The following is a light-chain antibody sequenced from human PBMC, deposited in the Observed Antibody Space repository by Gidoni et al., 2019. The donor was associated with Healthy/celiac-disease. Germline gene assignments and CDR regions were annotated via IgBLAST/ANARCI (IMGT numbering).Light chain of an antibody. CDR2: AAS. CDR1: QSISSY. J-gene: IGKJ5*01. CDR3: QQSYSTIT. Sequence: DIQMTQSPSSLSASVGDRVTITCRASQSISSYLNWYQQKPGKAPKLLIYAASSLQSGVPSRFSGSGSGTVFTLTISSLQPEDFATYYCQQSYSTITFGQGTRLEIK. V-gene: IGKV1-39*01.